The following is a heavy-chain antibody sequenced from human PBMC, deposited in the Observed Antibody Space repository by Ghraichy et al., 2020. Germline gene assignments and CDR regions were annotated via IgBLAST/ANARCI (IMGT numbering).Heavy chain of an antibody. CDR2: ISGSGGST. V-gene: IGHV3-23*01. D-gene: IGHD3-9*01. CDR3: AKEGRERSGYRNANFDY. CDR1: GFTFSSYA. Sequence: GGSLRLSCAASGFTFSSYAMSWVRQAPGKGPEWVSAISGSGGSTYYADSVKGRFTISRDNSKNTLYLQMNSLRAEDTAVYYCAKEGRERSGYRNANFDYWGQGTLVTVSS. J-gene: IGHJ4*02.